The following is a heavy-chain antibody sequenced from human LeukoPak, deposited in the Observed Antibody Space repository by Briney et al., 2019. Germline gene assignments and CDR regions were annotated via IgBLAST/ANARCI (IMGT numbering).Heavy chain of an antibody. J-gene: IGHJ4*02. CDR3: ARQGISYYFDY. Sequence: SETLSLTCTVSGGSISSYYWSWIRQPPGKGLEWIGYIYTSGSTNYNPSLKSRVTISVDTSKSQFSLKLSSVTAADTAVYYCARQGISYYFDYWGQGTLATVSS. D-gene: IGHD2/OR15-2a*01. CDR2: IYTSGST. V-gene: IGHV4-4*09. CDR1: GGSISSYY.